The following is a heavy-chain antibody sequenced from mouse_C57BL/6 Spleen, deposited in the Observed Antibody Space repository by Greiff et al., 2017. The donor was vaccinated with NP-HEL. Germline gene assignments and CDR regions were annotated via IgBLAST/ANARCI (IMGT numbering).Heavy chain of an antibody. CDR2: IYPRDGST. Sequence: VQLQQSDAELVKPGASVKISCKVSGYTFTDHPIHWMKQRPEQGLEWIGYIYPRDGSTKYNEKFKGKATLTADKSSSTAYMQLNSLTSEDSAVYFCARENYGSSYYYAMDYWGQGTSVTVSS. V-gene: IGHV1-78*01. CDR1: GYTFTDHP. D-gene: IGHD1-1*01. CDR3: ARENYGSSYYYAMDY. J-gene: IGHJ4*01.